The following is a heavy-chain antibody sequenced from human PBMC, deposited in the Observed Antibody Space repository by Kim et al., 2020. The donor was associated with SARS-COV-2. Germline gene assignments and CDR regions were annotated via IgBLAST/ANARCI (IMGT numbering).Heavy chain of an antibody. CDR1: GGSFSGYY. CDR3: AKGRGISWPRGSVFDI. CDR2: INHSGST. V-gene: IGHV4-34*01. D-gene: IGHD6-13*01. J-gene: IGHJ3*02. Sequence: SETLSLTCAVYGGSFSGYYWTWIRQPPGKGLEWIGEINHSGSTNYNSPLKSRVTISVDTSKSHFSLKLSSVTAADTAVYYCAKGRGISWPRGSVFDIWG.